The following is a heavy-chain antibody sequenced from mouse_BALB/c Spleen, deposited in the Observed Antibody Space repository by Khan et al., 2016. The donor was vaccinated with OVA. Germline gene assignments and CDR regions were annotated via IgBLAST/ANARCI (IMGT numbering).Heavy chain of an antibody. Sequence: EVQLQESGGGLVQPGGSRKLSCAASGFTFSSFGMHWVRQAPKKGLEWVAYISSDSSTIYYVDTVKGRFTISRDSPKNTLFLQMTSLRSEDTAMYYCARSGGNFHWYFDVWGAGTSVTVSS. J-gene: IGHJ1*01. V-gene: IGHV5-17*02. CDR1: GFTFSSFG. CDR3: ARSGGNFHWYFDV. D-gene: IGHD2-1*01. CDR2: ISSDSSTI.